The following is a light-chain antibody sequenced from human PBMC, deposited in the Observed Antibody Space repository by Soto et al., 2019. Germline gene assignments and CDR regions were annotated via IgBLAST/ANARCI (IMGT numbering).Light chain of an antibody. CDR3: QQYGSSPFT. CDR2: GVS. V-gene: IGKV3-20*01. J-gene: IGKJ3*01. Sequence: ENVLTQSPCTLSLSPGERATLSCRASQSVTINYLAWYQQKPGQAPRLLIYGVSTRATGIPNRFSGSGSGTDFTLTISRLEPEDFAVYYCQQYGSSPFTFGPGTKVDIK. CDR1: QSVTINY.